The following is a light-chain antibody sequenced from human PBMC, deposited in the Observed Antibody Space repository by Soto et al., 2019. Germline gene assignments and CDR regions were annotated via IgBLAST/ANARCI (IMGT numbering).Light chain of an antibody. V-gene: IGKV1-39*01. J-gene: IGKJ2*01. CDR2: GAS. CDR3: QQSYTNPPT. Sequence: DIQLTQSPSSLSAYIAGRVTISCRSSHSISNYLNWYQQRPGKAPKLVIFGASTLQTGVPSTFSGSGSGTDFTLTIASLQVEDFAIYFCQQSYTNPPTFGQGTKVDIK. CDR1: HSISNY.